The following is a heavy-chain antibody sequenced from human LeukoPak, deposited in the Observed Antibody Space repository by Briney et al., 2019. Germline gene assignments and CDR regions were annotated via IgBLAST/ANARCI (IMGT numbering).Heavy chain of an antibody. CDR1: GFTFSNYG. CDR2: ISGSGGRT. Sequence: GGTLRLSCAASGFTFSNYGMGWVRQAPGKGLEWVSTISGSGGRTYYADSVKGRFTISRDNSKNTLYLQMNSLRAEDTAVYYCAKWAPGRSVFDYWGQGTLVTVSS. D-gene: IGHD3-10*01. J-gene: IGHJ4*02. CDR3: AKWAPGRSVFDY. V-gene: IGHV3-23*01.